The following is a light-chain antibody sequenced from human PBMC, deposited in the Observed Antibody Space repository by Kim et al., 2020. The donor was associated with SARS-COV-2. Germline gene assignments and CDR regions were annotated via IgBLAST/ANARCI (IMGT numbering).Light chain of an antibody. CDR1: QSVTSN. CDR3: QQYYNRWT. J-gene: IGKJ1*01. V-gene: IGKV3D-15*01. CDR2: GTS. Sequence: EIVMTQSPATLSVSPGDGATLSCRASQSVTSNLAWYQQKPGQAPRLLIYGTSTRATGIPARFRGSGSGTEFTLTISSLQSEDFAVYYCQQYYNRWTFGPGTKVDIE.